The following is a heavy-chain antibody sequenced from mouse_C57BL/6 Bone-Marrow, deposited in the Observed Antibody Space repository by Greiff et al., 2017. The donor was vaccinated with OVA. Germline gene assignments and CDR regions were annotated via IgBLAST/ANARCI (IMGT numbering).Heavy chain of an antibody. CDR3: ATGLAYAMDY. CDR1: GFTFSDYG. V-gene: IGHV5-17*01. CDR2: ISSGSSTI. J-gene: IGHJ4*01. Sequence: EVHLVESGGGLVKPGGSLKLSCAASGFTFSDYGMHWVRQAPEKGLEWVAYISSGSSTIYYADTVKGRFTISRDNAKNTLFLQMTSLRSEDTAMYYCATGLAYAMDYWGQGTSVTVSS. D-gene: IGHD2-2*01.